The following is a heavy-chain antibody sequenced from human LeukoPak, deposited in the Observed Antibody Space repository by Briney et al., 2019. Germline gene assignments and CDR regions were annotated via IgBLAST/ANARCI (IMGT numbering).Heavy chain of an antibody. CDR1: GFTFSSYA. CDR2: VSGSGGTT. CDR3: AKTGYCSGGSCYLNAFDI. J-gene: IGHJ3*02. V-gene: IGHV3-23*01. D-gene: IGHD2-15*01. Sequence: PGGSLRLSCAASGFTFSSYAMSWVRQAPRKGLEWVSAVSGSGGTTYYADSVKGRFTISRDSFKNTLYLQMNSLRAEDTAVYYCAKTGYCSGGSCYLNAFDIWGQGTMVTVS.